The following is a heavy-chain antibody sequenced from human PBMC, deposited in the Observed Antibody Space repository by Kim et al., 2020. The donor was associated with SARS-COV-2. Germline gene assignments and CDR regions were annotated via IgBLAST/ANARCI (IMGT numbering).Heavy chain of an antibody. CDR3: ARQGHYQLLYDGFDL. CDR2: IYYSGST. V-gene: IGHV4-39*01. Sequence: SETLSLTCTVSGGSISSSSYYWGWIRQPPGKGLEWIGSIYYSGSTYYNPSLKRRVTISVDTSKNQFSLKLSSVTATDTAVYYCARQGHYQLLYDGFDLWGQGTLVTLSS. CDR1: GGSISSSSYY. J-gene: IGHJ1*01. D-gene: IGHD2-2*02.